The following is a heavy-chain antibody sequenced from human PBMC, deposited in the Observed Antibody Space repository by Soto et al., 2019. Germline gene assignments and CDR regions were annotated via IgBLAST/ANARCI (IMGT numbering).Heavy chain of an antibody. J-gene: IGHJ4*02. CDR1: GGSISSGGYY. CDR2: IYYSGST. Sequence: TSETLSLTCTVSGGSISSGGYYWSWIRQHPGKGLEWIGYIYYSGSTYYNPSLKSRVTISVDTSKNQFSLKLSSVTAADTAVYYCARARYGYNSRGLYFDYWGQGTLVTVSS. V-gene: IGHV4-31*03. D-gene: IGHD1-1*01. CDR3: ARARYGYNSRGLYFDY.